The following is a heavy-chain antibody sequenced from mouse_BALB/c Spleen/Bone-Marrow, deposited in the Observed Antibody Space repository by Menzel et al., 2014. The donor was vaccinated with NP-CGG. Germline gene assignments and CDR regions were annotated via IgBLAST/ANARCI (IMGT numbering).Heavy chain of an antibody. Sequence: EVMLVESGGGLVKPGGSLKLSCAASGFAFSSYDMSWVRQTPEKRLEWVAYISSGGGSTYYSDTVKGRFTISRDNAKNTLYLEMSSLKSEDTAMYYCARHVIRGFAYWGQGTLVTVSA. V-gene: IGHV5-12-1*01. CDR1: GFAFSSYD. J-gene: IGHJ3*01. D-gene: IGHD2-4*01. CDR2: ISSGGGST. CDR3: ARHVIRGFAY.